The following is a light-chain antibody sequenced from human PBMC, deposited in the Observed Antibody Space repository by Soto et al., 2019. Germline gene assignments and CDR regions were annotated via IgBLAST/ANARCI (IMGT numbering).Light chain of an antibody. Sequence: EIVMTQSPATLSVSPGERATLSCRASQSVSSNYLAWYQQKPGQAPRLLIYGASTRATGVPARFSGSGSGTEFTLTITSLQSEDFAVYYCQQYNSWPPGTFGQGTAVEIK. V-gene: IGKV3-15*01. CDR1: QSVSSN. CDR2: GAS. J-gene: IGKJ1*01. CDR3: QQYNSWPPGT.